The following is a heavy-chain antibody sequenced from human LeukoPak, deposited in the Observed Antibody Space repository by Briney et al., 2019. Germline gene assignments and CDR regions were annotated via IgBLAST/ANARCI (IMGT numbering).Heavy chain of an antibody. V-gene: IGHV3-23*01. J-gene: IGHJ1*01. Sequence: GGSLRLSCAASGFTFSSYAMSWVRQAPGKGLEWVSAISGSGGSTYYADSVKGRFTISRDNSKNTLYLQMNSLRAEDTAVYYCAKGPQYSSSWYSEYFQHWGQGTLVTVSS. CDR1: GFTFSSYA. D-gene: IGHD6-13*01. CDR2: ISGSGGST. CDR3: AKGPQYSSSWYSEYFQH.